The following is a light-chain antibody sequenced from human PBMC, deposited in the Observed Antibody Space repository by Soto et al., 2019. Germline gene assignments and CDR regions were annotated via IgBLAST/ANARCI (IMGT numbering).Light chain of an antibody. CDR1: SSDVGAYNY. J-gene: IGLJ2*01. CDR3: SSYTTIKTVI. Sequence: QSALAQPASVPGSPGQSITISCTGTSSDVGAYNYVSWYHQHHPGKAPELIIYDVTDRPSGVSTRFSGSKSGNTASLTISGLQAEDEGDYYCSSYTTIKTVIFGGGTKLTVL. V-gene: IGLV2-14*01. CDR2: DVT.